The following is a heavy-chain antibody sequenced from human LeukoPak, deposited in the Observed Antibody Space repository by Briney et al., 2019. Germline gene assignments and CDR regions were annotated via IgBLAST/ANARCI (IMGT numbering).Heavy chain of an antibody. Sequence: PGGSLRLSCAASGFTFSSYAMSWVRQAPGKGLEWVSAISNSGGSTYYADSVKGRFTISRDNSKNTLYLQMNSLRAEDTAVYYCAMTMQHDYGDYLSDYWGQGTLVTVSS. CDR1: GFTFSSYA. V-gene: IGHV3-23*01. J-gene: IGHJ4*02. D-gene: IGHD4-17*01. CDR3: AMTMQHDYGDYLSDY. CDR2: ISNSGGST.